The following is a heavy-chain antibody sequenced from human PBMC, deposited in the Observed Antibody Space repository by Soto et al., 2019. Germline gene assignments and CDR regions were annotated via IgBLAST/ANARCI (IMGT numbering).Heavy chain of an antibody. V-gene: IGHV3-53*01. CDR1: GFTVSSNY. J-gene: IGHJ4*02. CDR2: IYSGGST. CDR3: AREGAVGDGVAPY. Sequence: EVQLVESGGGLIQPGGSLRLSCAASGFTVSSNYMSWVRQAPGKGLEWVSVIYSGGSTYYADSVKGRFTISRDNSKNTLYLQMNSLRAEDTAVYYCAREGAVGDGVAPYWGQGTLVTVSS. D-gene: IGHD1-26*01.